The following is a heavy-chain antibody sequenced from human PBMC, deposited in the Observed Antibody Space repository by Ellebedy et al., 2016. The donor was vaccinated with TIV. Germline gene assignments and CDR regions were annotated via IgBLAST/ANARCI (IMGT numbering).Heavy chain of an antibody. V-gene: IGHV1-69*13. CDR2: IIPILATA. CDR3: ARKSPDSYYYAMDV. Sequence: AASVKVSCKASGGTFRSDSISWVRQAPGHGPEWMGAIIPILATANYAQKFQGRVTLTADAATSIVYMELSSLRSEDTAVYYCARKSPDSYYYAMDVWGQGTTVTVSS. J-gene: IGHJ6*02. CDR1: GGTFRSDS.